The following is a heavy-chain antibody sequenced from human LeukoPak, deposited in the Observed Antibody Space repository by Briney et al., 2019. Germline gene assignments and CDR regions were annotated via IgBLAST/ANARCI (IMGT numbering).Heavy chain of an antibody. CDR3: ATLGGYYDILTCKAADY. J-gene: IGHJ4*02. V-gene: IGHV1-24*01. CDR2: FDPEDGET. D-gene: IGHD3-9*01. Sequence: GASVKVSCKVSGYTLTELSMHWVRQAPGKGLEWMGGFDPEDGETIYAQKFQGRVTMTEDTSTDTAYMELSSLRSEDTAVYYCATLGGYYDILTCKAADYWGQGTLVTVSS. CDR1: GYTLTELS.